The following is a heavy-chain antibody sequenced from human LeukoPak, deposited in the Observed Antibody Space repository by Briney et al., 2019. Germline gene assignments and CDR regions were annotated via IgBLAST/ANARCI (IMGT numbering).Heavy chain of an antibody. CDR3: AKGLYSSSWYGIDY. J-gene: IGHJ4*02. CDR2: ISYDGSNK. V-gene: IGHV3-30*18. Sequence: GRSLRLSCAASGFTFSSYGMHWVRQAPGKGLEWGAVISYDGSNKYYADSVKGRFTISRDNSKNTLYLQMNSLRAEDTAVYYCAKGLYSSSWYGIDYWGQGTLVTVSS. D-gene: IGHD6-13*01. CDR1: GFTFSSYG.